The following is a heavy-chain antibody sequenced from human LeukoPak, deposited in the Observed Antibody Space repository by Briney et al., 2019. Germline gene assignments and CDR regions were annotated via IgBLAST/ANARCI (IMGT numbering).Heavy chain of an antibody. D-gene: IGHD3-22*01. CDR1: GFTFDDYA. J-gene: IGHJ6*02. CDR2: ISWNSGSI. V-gene: IGHV3-9*01. CDR3: ARDDSFYGMDV. Sequence: GGSLRLSCAASGFTFDDYAMHWVRQAPGKGLEWVSGISWNSGSIGYADSVKGRFTISRDNAKNSLYLQMSSLRDEDTAVYYCARDDSFYGMDVWGQGTTVTVSS.